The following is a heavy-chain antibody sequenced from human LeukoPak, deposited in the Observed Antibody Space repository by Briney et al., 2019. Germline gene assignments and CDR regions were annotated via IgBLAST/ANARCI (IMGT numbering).Heavy chain of an antibody. CDR1: GFTFSSYA. V-gene: IGHV3-23*01. J-gene: IGHJ4*02. CDR2: ISGSGGST. CDR3: AKDSSSGWFGTYYFDY. D-gene: IGHD6-19*01. Sequence: PGGSLRLSCAASGFTFSSYAMSWVRQAPGKGLESVSAISGSGGSTYYADSVKGRFTISRDNSKNTLYLQMNSLRAEDTAVYYCAKDSSSGWFGTYYFDYWGQGTLVTVSS.